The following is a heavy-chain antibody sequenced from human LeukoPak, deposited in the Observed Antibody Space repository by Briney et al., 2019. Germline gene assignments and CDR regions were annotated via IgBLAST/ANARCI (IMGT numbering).Heavy chain of an antibody. D-gene: IGHD4-23*01. V-gene: IGHV3-23*01. J-gene: IGHJ2*01. Sequence: PGESLRLSCAASGFTYTTHGMSWVRQAPGKGLEWVASISASGGSTHSADSVRGRFTISRDNSQSTLYLQMNSLTAADTAVYYCAKDFGGTHWYFDLWGRGTLVTVSS. CDR2: ISASGGST. CDR1: GFTYTTHG. CDR3: AKDFGGTHWYFDL.